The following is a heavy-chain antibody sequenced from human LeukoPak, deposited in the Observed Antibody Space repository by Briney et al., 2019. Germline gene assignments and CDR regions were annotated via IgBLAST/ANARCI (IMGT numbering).Heavy chain of an antibody. V-gene: IGHV3-33*01. J-gene: IGHJ5*01. CDR2: IWYDGSKT. CDR1: GFTFSSYG. CDR3: ARESPVAATGRSWFDS. D-gene: IGHD6-13*01. Sequence: GGSLRLSCAASGFTFSSYGMHWVRQAPGKGLEWVAVIWYDGSKTYYADSVKGRFTISRDNSKNTLYLQMSSLRAEDTALYYCARESPVAATGRSWFDSWGQGTLVTVSS.